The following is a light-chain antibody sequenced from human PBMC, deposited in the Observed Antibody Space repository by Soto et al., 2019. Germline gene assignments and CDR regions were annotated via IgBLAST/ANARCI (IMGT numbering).Light chain of an antibody. Sequence: IPLTHSPSSLPASVGDRVTITCRASQGITTYLAWYQQKPGKAPKLLIYAASALQSGVPSRFSGSGSGTDFTLTISSLQPEDFATYYCLQINSYPYTFGQGTKLEIK. CDR1: QGITTY. CDR3: LQINSYPYT. CDR2: AAS. J-gene: IGKJ2*01. V-gene: IGKV1-9*01.